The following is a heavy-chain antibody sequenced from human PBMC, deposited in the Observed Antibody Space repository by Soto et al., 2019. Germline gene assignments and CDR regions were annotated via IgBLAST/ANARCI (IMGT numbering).Heavy chain of an antibody. D-gene: IGHD5-12*01. J-gene: IGHJ5*02. Sequence: QVQLQETGPGLVKPSETLSLTCTVSGASVSGYYWSWIRQTPGTGLEWIGNIHNSGASKYNPSLKSRVTISLDTSKNEFSLKSGSVTTADTAVYYCARGPQWLRSDNWFDPWGQGNLVTVSS. V-gene: IGHV4-59*02. CDR3: ARGPQWLRSDNWFDP. CDR1: GASVSGYY. CDR2: IHNSGAS.